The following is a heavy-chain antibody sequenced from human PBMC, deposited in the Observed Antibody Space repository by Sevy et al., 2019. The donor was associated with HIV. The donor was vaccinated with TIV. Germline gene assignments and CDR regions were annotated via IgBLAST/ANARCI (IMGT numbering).Heavy chain of an antibody. Sequence: GGSLRLSCTASGFTFSSYSMNWVRQAPGKGLEWVSSISYSSFYIYYADSVKGRFTISRDNAKNSLYLQMNSLRADDAAVYYCARDEGSSGFDAFDIWGQGTMVTVSS. D-gene: IGHD3-22*01. J-gene: IGHJ3*02. CDR3: ARDEGSSGFDAFDI. V-gene: IGHV3-21*01. CDR1: GFTFSSYS. CDR2: ISYSSFYI.